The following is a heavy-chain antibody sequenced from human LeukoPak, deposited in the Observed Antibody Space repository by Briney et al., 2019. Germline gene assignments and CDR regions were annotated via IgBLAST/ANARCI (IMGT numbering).Heavy chain of an antibody. D-gene: IGHD3-22*01. CDR2: ISRSGSTI. J-gene: IGHJ3*01. CDR3: ARFKHSGGYYLDSFDL. V-gene: IGHV3-48*03. Sequence: GGSLRLSCAASGFTLSSSEVNWVRQAPGKGLEWVSYISRSGSTIFYADSVKGRFTISRDNAKNSVSLQMNSLRTEDTAMYYCARFKHSGGYYLDSFDLWGQGTMVVVSS. CDR1: GFTLSSSE.